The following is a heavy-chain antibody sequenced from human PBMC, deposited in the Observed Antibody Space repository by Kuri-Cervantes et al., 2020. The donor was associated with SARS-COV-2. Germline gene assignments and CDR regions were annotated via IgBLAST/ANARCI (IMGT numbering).Heavy chain of an antibody. CDR3: ARDNYYDSSGYWGRGYYYYGMDV. V-gene: IGHV1-69*04. J-gene: IGHJ6*02. CDR2: IIPILGIA. D-gene: IGHD3-22*01. Sequence: SVKVSCKASGGTFSSYAISWVRQAPGQGLEWMGRIIPILGIANYAQKFQGRVMITADKSTSTAYMELSSLRSEDTAVYYCARDNYYDSSGYWGRGYYYYGMDVWGQGTTVTVSS. CDR1: GGTFSSYA.